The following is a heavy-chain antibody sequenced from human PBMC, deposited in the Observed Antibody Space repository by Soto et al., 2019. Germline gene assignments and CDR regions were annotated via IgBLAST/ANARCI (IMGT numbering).Heavy chain of an antibody. V-gene: IGHV1-18*01. CDR2: ISTYNGNT. J-gene: IGHJ4*02. CDR3: ARENNNVWPTPIDY. Sequence: GASVKVSCKASGYTFTNYGISWVRQAPGQGLEWMGWISTYNGNTNYAQNLQGRVTMTTDTSTSTAYMELRSLRSDDTAVYYCARENNNVWPTPIDYWGQGTLVTVSS. D-gene: IGHD1-20*01. CDR1: GYTFTNYG.